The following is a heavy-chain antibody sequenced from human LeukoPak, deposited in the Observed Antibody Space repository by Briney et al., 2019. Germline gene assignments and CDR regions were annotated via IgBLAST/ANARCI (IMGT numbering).Heavy chain of an antibody. Sequence: GGSLRLSSAASGFTFSSHWMTWVRQAPGKGLEWVAGIKQGGTEKYYADSVKGRFTVSRDNAKNSLYLQMNSLSADDTAVYFCARGPNYGARVDFLDSWGRGTKVTVSS. CDR2: IKQGGTEK. V-gene: IGHV3-7*01. J-gene: IGHJ4*02. D-gene: IGHD4-17*01. CDR1: GFTFSSHW. CDR3: ARGPNYGARVDFLDS.